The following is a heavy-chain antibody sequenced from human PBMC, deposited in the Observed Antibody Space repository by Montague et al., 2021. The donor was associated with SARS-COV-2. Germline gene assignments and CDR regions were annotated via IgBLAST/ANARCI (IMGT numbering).Heavy chain of an antibody. Sequence: SLRLSCAASGFTFSSYSMNWVRQAPGKGLEWVSYISSSSSTIYYADSVKGRCTISRDNAKNSLYLQMNSLRDEDTAVYYCARDLGLVPAMVYYYYYGMDVWGQGTTVTVSS. V-gene: IGHV3-48*02. D-gene: IGHD5-18*01. CDR1: GFTFSSYS. CDR2: ISSSSSTI. J-gene: IGHJ6*02. CDR3: ARDLGLVPAMVYYYYYGMDV.